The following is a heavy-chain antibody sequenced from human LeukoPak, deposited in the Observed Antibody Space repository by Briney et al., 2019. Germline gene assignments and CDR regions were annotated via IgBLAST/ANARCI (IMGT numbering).Heavy chain of an antibody. CDR2: IRGSGVTT. Sequence: GGSLRLSCAASGFTFRGYGMSWVRQAPGKGLEWVSAIRGSGVTTYYADSVKGRFTISRDNSRTTLYLLMNSLRAEDTAVYYCAKDAAANVDYPYYLDYWGQGALVTVSS. J-gene: IGHJ4*02. D-gene: IGHD4-11*01. CDR1: GFTFRGYG. CDR3: AKDAAANVDYPYYLDY. V-gene: IGHV3-23*01.